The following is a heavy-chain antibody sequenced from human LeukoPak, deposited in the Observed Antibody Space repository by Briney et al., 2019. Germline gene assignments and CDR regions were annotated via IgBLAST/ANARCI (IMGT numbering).Heavy chain of an antibody. CDR2: ISGSGGST. V-gene: IGHV3-23*01. CDR3: AKVPSPNYYDSSGFDC. D-gene: IGHD3-22*01. J-gene: IGHJ4*02. CDR1: GFTFSSYA. Sequence: PGGSLRLSCAASGFTFSSYAMSWVRQAPGKGLEWVSAISGSGGSTYYADSVKGRFTISRDNSKNTLYLQMNSLRAEDTAVYYCAKVPSPNYYDSSGFDCWGQGTLVTVSS.